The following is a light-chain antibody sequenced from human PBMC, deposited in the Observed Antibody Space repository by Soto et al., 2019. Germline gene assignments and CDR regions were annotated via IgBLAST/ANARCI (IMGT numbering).Light chain of an antibody. CDR1: QSIGDS. J-gene: IGKJ1*01. CDR2: RAS. V-gene: IGKV1-5*03. Sequence: DVQMTQSPSTVSAFIGDRVTITCRARQSIGDSLAWYQHKPGKGPKVLIYRASSLKRGVPSRFSGSGAGTDFTLTISGLQPDDFGTYYCQQYHTSSLTFGQGTRVEIK. CDR3: QQYHTSSLT.